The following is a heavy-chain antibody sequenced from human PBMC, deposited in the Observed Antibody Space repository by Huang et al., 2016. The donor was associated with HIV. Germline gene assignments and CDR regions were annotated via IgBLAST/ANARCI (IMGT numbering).Heavy chain of an antibody. CDR1: GYIFSSYD. V-gene: IGHV1-8*01. CDR2: VNPNSGKT. Sequence: QVQLVQSGPEVKKPGASVKVSCQTSGYIFSSYDINWVRQAPGQGIKWMGWVNPNSGKTAYGQNFQGRVTLTRSTSTGAAYRVLNSLTAQDTAVYYCARLTSGWYQDYWGQGTLVTVSS. J-gene: IGHJ4*02. CDR3: ARLTSGWYQDY. D-gene: IGHD6-19*01.